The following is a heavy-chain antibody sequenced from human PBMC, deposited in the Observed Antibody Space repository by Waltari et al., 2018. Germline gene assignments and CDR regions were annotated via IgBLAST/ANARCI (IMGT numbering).Heavy chain of an antibody. CDR3: ARDRYPSGYDDHYYYYYGMDV. J-gene: IGHJ6*02. Sequence: QVQLVQSGAEVKKPGASVKVSCKASGYTFTSYGISWVRQAPGPALAWMGWISAYNGNTNYAQKLQGRVTMTTDTSTSTAYMELRSLRSDDTAVYYCARDRYPSGYDDHYYYYYGMDVRGQGTTVTVSS. D-gene: IGHD5-12*01. CDR1: GYTFTSYG. CDR2: ISAYNGNT. V-gene: IGHV1-18*01.